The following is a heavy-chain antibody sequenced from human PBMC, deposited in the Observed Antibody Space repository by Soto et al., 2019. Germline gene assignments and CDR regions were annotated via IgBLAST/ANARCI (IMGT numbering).Heavy chain of an antibody. J-gene: IGHJ6*03. D-gene: IGHD2-2*03. V-gene: IGHV6-1*01. CDR3: VRGIGYCSTTGCLNYMDV. Sequence: QSQTLSLTCAISGDSVSSNSVAWNWIRQSPSRGLEWLGRTWYKSEWYNHYAVSVKGRIAINPDTSRNQFSLQLNSVTPEDTAVYYCVRGIGYCSTTGCLNYMDVWGKGTTVTVSS. CDR2: TWYKSEWYN. CDR1: GDSVSSNSVA.